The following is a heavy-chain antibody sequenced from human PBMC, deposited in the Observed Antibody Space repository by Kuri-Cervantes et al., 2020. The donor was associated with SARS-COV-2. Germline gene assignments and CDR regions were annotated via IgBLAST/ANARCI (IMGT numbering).Heavy chain of an antibody. CDR3: AGSPGGVFDC. J-gene: IGHJ4*02. CDR2: INHSGST. V-gene: IGHV4-34*01. CDR1: GGSFSAYY. D-gene: IGHD3-16*01. Sequence: ESLKISCAVYGGSFSAYYWSWIRQPPGKGLEWIGEINHSGSTNYNPSLKSRVTISVDTSKHQLSLKLSSVTAADTAVHYCAGSPGGVFDCWGQGTLVTVSS.